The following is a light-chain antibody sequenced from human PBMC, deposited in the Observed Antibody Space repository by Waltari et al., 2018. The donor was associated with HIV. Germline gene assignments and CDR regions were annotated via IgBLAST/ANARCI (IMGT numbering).Light chain of an antibody. Sequence: ELVMTQSPATLSVSPGERAPLSCRASQSVKNNLAWYQQKPGQAPRILFYGASTRVTGIPARFSGSGSETEFTLTISSLQSEDFAVYYCQQYNNWPGTFGQGTKVEIE. CDR1: QSVKNN. CDR2: GAS. CDR3: QQYNNWPGT. V-gene: IGKV3-15*01. J-gene: IGKJ1*01.